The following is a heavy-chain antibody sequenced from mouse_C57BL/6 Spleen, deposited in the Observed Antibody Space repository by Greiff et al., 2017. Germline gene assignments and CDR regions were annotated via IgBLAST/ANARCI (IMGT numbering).Heavy chain of an antibody. Sequence: QVHVKPSGAELVRPGASVKLSCKASGYTFTDYYINWVKQRPGKGLEWIARIYPGSGNTYYNEKFKGKATLTAEKSSSTASMQLRSLTSEDSAVYFCARGDYDRYYAMDYWGQGTSVTVSS. CDR1: GYTFTDYY. V-gene: IGHV1-76*01. J-gene: IGHJ4*01. CDR2: IYPGSGNT. D-gene: IGHD2-4*01. CDR3: ARGDYDRYYAMDY.